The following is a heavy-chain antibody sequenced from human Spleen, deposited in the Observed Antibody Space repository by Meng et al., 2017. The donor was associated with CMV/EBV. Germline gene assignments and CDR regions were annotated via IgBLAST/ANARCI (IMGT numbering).Heavy chain of an antibody. Sequence: GGSLRLSCAASGFTFSSYAMSWVRQAPGKGLEWVSVIYSGGSSTYYADSVKGRFTISRDNSKNTLYLQMNSLRAEDTAVYYCAKEWRDAFDIWGQGTTVTVSS. CDR3: AKEWRDAFDI. CDR1: GFTFSSYA. CDR2: IYSGGSST. V-gene: IGHV3-23*03. J-gene: IGHJ3*02. D-gene: IGHD5-12*01.